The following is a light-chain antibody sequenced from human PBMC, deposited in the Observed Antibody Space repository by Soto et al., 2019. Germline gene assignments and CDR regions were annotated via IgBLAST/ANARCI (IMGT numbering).Light chain of an antibody. J-gene: IGLJ3*02. V-gene: IGLV2-14*01. CDR1: TSDVASYNY. CDR3: SSYTSSSTWV. Sequence: QSALTQPASVSGSPGQSITISCTGTTSDVASYNYVSWYQKNPGKAPKLLVYDVSNRPSGVSNRFSGSKSGNTASLTISGLQPEDEADYYCSSYTSSSTWVFGGGTKLTVL. CDR2: DVS.